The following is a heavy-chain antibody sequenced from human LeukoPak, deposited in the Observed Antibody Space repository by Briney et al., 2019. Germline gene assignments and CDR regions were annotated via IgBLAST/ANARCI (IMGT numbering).Heavy chain of an antibody. Sequence: FTFSKDNSKNTLYLQMNSLRAEDTAVYYCAKASYYDFWSGPYYFDYWGQGTLVTVSS. J-gene: IGHJ4*02. D-gene: IGHD3-3*01. CDR3: AKASYYDFWSGPYYFDY. V-gene: IGHV3-23*01.